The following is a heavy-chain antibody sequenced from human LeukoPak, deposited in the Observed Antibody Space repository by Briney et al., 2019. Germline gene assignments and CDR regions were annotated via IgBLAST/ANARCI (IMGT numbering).Heavy chain of an antibody. V-gene: IGHV4-59*01. CDR1: GGSISSYY. D-gene: IGHD5-24*01. J-gene: IGHJ4*02. Sequence: PSETLSLTCTVSGGSISSYYWGWLRQPPGKGLEWIGYIYYSGSTNYNPSLKSRVTISVDTSKNQFSLKLSSVTAADTAVYYCARGGRWLQLAVDYWGQGTLVTVSS. CDR2: IYYSGST. CDR3: ARGGRWLQLAVDY.